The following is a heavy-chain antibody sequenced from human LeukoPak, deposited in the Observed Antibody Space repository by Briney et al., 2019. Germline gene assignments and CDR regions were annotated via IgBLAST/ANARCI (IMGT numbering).Heavy chain of an antibody. J-gene: IGHJ2*01. CDR1: GGSISSGDYY. CDR2: IYYSGST. Sequence: SQTLSLTCTVSGGSISSGDYYWGWIRQPPGKGLEWIGYIYYSGSTYYNPSLKSRVTISVDTSKNQFSLKLSSVTAADTAVYYCASSPPTIVVGYFDLWGRGTLVTVSP. D-gene: IGHD2-15*01. CDR3: ASSPPTIVVGYFDL. V-gene: IGHV4-30-4*01.